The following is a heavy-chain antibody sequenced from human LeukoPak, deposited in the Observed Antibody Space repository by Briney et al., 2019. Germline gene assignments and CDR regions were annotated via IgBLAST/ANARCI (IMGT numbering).Heavy chain of an antibody. CDR3: ARDAQRGFDYSNSLKY. CDR2: IWSDGTNR. Sequence: GGSLRLSFAASGFIFSHHVMHWVRQAPGQGLEWVAVIWSDGTNRFYADSVKGRFTISRDNSQNTVFLQMDSLRVKDTAIYYCARDAQRGFDYSNSLKYWGHGTLVTVSS. J-gene: IGHJ4*01. D-gene: IGHD4-11*01. V-gene: IGHV3-33*01. CDR1: GFIFSHHV.